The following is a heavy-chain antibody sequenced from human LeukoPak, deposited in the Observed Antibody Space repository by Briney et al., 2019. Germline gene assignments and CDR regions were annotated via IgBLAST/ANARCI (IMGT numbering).Heavy chain of an antibody. CDR3: STVTVAGTMRLDY. D-gene: IGHD6-19*01. CDR1: GFTFSNAW. V-gene: IGHV3-15*01. Sequence: PGGSLRLSCAASGFTFSNAWMSWVRQAPGKGLEWVGRIKSKTDGGTTDYAAPVKGRFTISRDDSKNTLYLQMNSLKTEDTAVYYCSTVTVAGTMRLDYWGQGTLVTVSS. J-gene: IGHJ4*02. CDR2: IKSKTDGGTT.